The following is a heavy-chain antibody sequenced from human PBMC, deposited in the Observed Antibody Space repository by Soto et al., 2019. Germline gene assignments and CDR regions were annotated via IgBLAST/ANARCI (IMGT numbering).Heavy chain of an antibody. CDR1: TFSFSSFS. Sequence: VQLVESGGGLGQPGGSLILSCAASTFSFSSFSMNWVRQAPGKGLEWVSYISNTGGTIYYADSVKGRFTVSRDSARNSLYLQMNSLRAEDTAVYYCARTDSFDMWGQGTMVTVSS. CDR3: ARTDSFDM. J-gene: IGHJ3*02. V-gene: IGHV3-48*01. CDR2: ISNTGGTI.